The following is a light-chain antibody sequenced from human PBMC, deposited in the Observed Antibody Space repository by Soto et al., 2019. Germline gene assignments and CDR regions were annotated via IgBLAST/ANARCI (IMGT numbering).Light chain of an antibody. CDR1: QSVLYSSNNKNY. V-gene: IGKV4-1*01. J-gene: IGKJ2*01. Sequence: DIVMTQSPDSLAVSLGERATINCKSSQSVLYSSNNKNYLAWYQQKPGQPPKLLIYWASTRESGVPDRFSGSGSGTDFTLTISSLQAEDVARYYCQQYYSTPYTFGQGTKLEIK. CDR2: WAS. CDR3: QQYYSTPYT.